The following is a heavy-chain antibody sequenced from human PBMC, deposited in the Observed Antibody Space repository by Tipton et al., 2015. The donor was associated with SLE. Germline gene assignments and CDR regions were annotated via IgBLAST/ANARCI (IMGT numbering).Heavy chain of an antibody. J-gene: IGHJ3*01. CDR1: RGSIISSISY. D-gene: IGHD1-26*01. Sequence: TLSLTCTVSRGSIISSISYLGWIRQPPGKGLEWVGSIYYSGSTYYNPSLKSRVTISVATPQNQFSLKLSSVTAADTAVYYCASTVGGTRSRDFDVWGQGTMVTVSS. V-gene: IGHV4-39*07. CDR3: ASTVGGTRSRDFDV. CDR2: IYYSGST.